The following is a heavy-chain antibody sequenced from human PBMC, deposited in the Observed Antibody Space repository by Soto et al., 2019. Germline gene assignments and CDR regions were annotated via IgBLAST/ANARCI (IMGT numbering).Heavy chain of an antibody. D-gene: IGHD4-17*01. V-gene: IGHV3-23*01. CDR3: AKPSAYGDFAGSFDS. Sequence: EVHLLESGGGLERGGGSMRLPCVASEFPFNNYAWNWVPQVPGKGRKGVSNIGGRGGNTFYDDSMRGRFTISRDNSKNTVYLQMNNLRVDDSATYYCAKPSAYGDFAGSFDSWGQGTLVTVSP. CDR1: EFPFNNYA. CDR2: IGGRGGNT. J-gene: IGHJ4*02.